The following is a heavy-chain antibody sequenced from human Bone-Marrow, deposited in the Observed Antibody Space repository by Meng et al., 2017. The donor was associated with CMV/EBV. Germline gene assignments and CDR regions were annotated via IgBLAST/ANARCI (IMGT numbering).Heavy chain of an antibody. CDR1: GGTFSSYA. D-gene: IGHD2-2*01. Sequence: SVKVSCKASGGTFSSYAISWVRQAPGQGLEWMGGIIPIFDTANYAQKFQGRVTITTDESTSTAYMELSSLRSEDTAVYYCARTVVPAGGYLYYYGMDVWGQGTTVTVSS. CDR2: IIPIFDTA. J-gene: IGHJ6*02. CDR3: ARTVVPAGGYLYYYGMDV. V-gene: IGHV1-69*05.